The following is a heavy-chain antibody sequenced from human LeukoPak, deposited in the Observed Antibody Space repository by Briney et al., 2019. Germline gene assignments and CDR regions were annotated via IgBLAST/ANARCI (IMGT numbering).Heavy chain of an antibody. J-gene: IGHJ5*02. CDR1: GDSISSYY. CDR2: IYTSGST. CDR3: AREVEVLNRVFNP. D-gene: IGHD1-14*01. Sequence: SETLSLTCTVSGDSISSYYWSWIRQPAGKGLEWIGRIYTSGSTNSNPSLKSRVTMSVDTSKNQFSLKLSSVTAADTAVYYCAREVEVLNRVFNPWGQGTLVTVSS. V-gene: IGHV4-4*07.